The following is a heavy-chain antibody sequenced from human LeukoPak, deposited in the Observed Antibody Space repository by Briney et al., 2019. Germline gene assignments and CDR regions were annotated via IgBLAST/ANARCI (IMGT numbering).Heavy chain of an antibody. CDR2: INTNTGNP. CDR1: GYTFTSYS. V-gene: IGHV7-4-1*02. Sequence: ASVKVSCKASGYTFTSYSMNWVRQAPGQGLEYMGWINTNTGNPTYAQGFTGRFVFSLDTSVSTAYLQISSLKAEDTAVYYCARARGPRSSSWYGVNWFDPWGQGTLVTVSS. CDR3: ARARGPRSSSWYGVNWFDP. D-gene: IGHD6-13*01. J-gene: IGHJ5*02.